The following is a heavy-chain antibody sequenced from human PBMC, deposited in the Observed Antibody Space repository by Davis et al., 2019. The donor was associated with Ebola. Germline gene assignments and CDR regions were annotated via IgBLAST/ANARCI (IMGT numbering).Heavy chain of an antibody. Sequence: SQTLSLTCAVYGGSFSGYYWSWIRQPPGKGLEWIGEINHSGSTNYNPSLKSRVTISVDTSKNPFSLKLSSVTAADTAVYYCARGRIYSGYAAGGGMGGYWGQGTLVTVSS. V-gene: IGHV4-34*01. CDR2: INHSGST. D-gene: IGHD5-12*01. J-gene: IGHJ4*02. CDR1: GGSFSGYY. CDR3: ARGRIYSGYAAGGGMGGY.